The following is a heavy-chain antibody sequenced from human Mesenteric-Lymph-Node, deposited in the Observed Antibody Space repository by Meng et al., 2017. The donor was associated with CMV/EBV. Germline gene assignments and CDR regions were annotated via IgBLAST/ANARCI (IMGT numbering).Heavy chain of an antibody. J-gene: IGHJ4*02. CDR2: IIPIFGTA. CDR1: GGNFSKYA. CDR3: ARFCSSTSCYGNLDY. Sequence: GGNFSKYAVSWVRQAPGQGLEWMGGIIPIFGTANYAQKFQGRLTITADESTNTAYMELSSLRSEDTAVYYCARFCSSTSCYGNLDYWGQGTLVTVSS. D-gene: IGHD2-2*01. V-gene: IGHV1-69*01.